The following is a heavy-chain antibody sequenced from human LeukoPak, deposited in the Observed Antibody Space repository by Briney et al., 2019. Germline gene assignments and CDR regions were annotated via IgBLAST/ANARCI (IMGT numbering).Heavy chain of an antibody. V-gene: IGHV1-2*02. CDR1: GYTFTGYY. Sequence: ASVKVSCKASGYTFTGYYMHWVRQAPGQGLEWMGWINPNSGGTNYAQKFQGRVTMTRDTSISTAYMELSRLRSDDTAVYYCARDWRTGYSGSWVLIFYEYWGQGTLVTVSS. CDR3: ARDWRTGYSGSWVLIFYEY. CDR2: INPNSGGT. J-gene: IGHJ4*02. D-gene: IGHD6-13*01.